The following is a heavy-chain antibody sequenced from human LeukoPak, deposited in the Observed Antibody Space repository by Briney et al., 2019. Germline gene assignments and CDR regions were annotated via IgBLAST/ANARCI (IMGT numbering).Heavy chain of an antibody. V-gene: IGHV1-2*06. Sequence: GASVKVSCKASGYTFTGYYMHWVRQAPGQGREWMGRINPNSGGTNYAQKFQGRVTMTRDTSISTAYMELSRLRSDDTAVYYCATDYYYDSWFDPWGQGTLVTVSS. CDR2: INPNSGGT. CDR3: ATDYYYDSWFDP. J-gene: IGHJ5*02. D-gene: IGHD3-22*01. CDR1: GYTFTGYY.